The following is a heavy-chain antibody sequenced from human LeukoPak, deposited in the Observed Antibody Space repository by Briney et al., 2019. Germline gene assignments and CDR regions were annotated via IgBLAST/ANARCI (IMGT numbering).Heavy chain of an antibody. CDR1: GGSFSGYY. V-gene: IGHV4-34*01. Sequence: SETLSLTCAVYGGSFSGYYWSWIRQPPGKGLEWIGEINHSGSTNYNPSLKSRVTISVDTSKNQFSLKLSSVTAADTAVYYCAKDRDYYDSSGYFSLYYFDYWGQGTLVTVSS. J-gene: IGHJ4*02. CDR3: AKDRDYYDSSGYFSLYYFDY. CDR2: INHSGST. D-gene: IGHD3-22*01.